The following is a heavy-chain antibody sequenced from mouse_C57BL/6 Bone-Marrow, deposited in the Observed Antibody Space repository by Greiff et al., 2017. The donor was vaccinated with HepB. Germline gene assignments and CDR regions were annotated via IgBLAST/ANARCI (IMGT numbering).Heavy chain of an antibody. CDR2: ISGGGGNT. V-gene: IGHV5-9*01. D-gene: IGHD2-4*01. J-gene: IGHJ3*01. CDR3: ARHDYAWFAY. CDR1: GFTFSSYT. Sequence: EVQMVESGGGLVKPGGSLKLSCAASGFTFSSYTMSWVRQTPEKRLEWVATISGGGGNTYYPDSVKGRFTISRDNAKNTLYLQMSSLRSEDTALYYCARHDYAWFAYWGQGTLVTVSA.